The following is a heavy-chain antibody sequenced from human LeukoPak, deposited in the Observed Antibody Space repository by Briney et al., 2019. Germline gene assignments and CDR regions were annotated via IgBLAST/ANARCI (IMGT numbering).Heavy chain of an antibody. CDR2: ISAYNGNT. D-gene: IGHD3-10*01. CDR3: ASSRDYYYGSGSHPNDY. J-gene: IGHJ4*02. CDR1: GYTFTSYG. Sequence: ASVKVTCKASGYTFTSYGISWVRQAPGQGLEWMGWISAYNGNTNYAQKLQGRVTMTTDTSTSTAYMELRSLRSDYTAVYYCASSRDYYYGSGSHPNDYWGQGTLVTVSS. V-gene: IGHV1-18*04.